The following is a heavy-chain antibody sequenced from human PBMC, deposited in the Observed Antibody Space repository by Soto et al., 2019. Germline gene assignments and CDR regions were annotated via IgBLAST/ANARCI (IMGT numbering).Heavy chain of an antibody. Sequence: PSETLSLTCTVSGGSTSSSSYYWGWIRQPPGKGLEWIGSIYYSGSTYYNPSLKSRVTISVDTSKNQFSLKLSSVTAADTAVYYCARQAARGPLDYWGQGTMVTVYS. V-gene: IGHV4-39*01. CDR1: GGSTSSSSYY. D-gene: IGHD6-13*01. CDR3: ARQAARGPLDY. CDR2: IYYSGST. J-gene: IGHJ4*02.